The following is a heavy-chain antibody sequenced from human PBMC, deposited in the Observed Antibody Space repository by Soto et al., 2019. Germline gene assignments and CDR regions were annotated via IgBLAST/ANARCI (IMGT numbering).Heavy chain of an antibody. J-gene: IGHJ2*01. CDR1: GFTFISYA. Sequence: EVQLLESGGGLVQPGGSLRLSCAASGFTFISYAMNWVRQAPGKGLQWVSAISGGGDATFYADSVKGRFTMSRDNSRNTVTLHMNSLGADDTAVYYCARKVPGSTTRPDYWYFDLWGRGTLVTVSS. V-gene: IGHV3-23*01. D-gene: IGHD3-10*01. CDR2: ISGGGDAT. CDR3: ARKVPGSTTRPDYWYFDL.